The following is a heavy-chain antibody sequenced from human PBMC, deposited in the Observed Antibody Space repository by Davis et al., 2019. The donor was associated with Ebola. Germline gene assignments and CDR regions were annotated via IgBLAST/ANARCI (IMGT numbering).Heavy chain of an antibody. CDR1: GFTFSSYA. J-gene: IGHJ4*02. V-gene: IGHV3-7*01. Sequence: PGGSLRLSCAASGFTFSSYAMSWVRQAPGKGLEWVGNTKADGSERYYVDSVKDRFTISRDNAKNSIYLHMKNLRAEDTAVYYCAREDFDSWGQGTLVTVS. CDR2: TKADGSER. CDR3: AREDFDS.